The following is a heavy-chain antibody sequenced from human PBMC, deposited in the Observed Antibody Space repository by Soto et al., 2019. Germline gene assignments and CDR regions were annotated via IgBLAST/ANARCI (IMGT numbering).Heavy chain of an antibody. CDR2: IYHSGST. Sequence: LCGGSISSGGYSWSWIRQPPGKGLEWIGYIYHSGSTYYNPSLKSRVTISVDRSKNQFSLKLSSVTAADTAVYYCARGWRYCSSTSCYTGDSQNWFDPWGQGTLVTVSS. V-gene: IGHV4-30-2*01. CDR3: ARGWRYCSSTSCYTGDSQNWFDP. CDR1: GGSISSGGYS. D-gene: IGHD2-2*02. J-gene: IGHJ5*02.